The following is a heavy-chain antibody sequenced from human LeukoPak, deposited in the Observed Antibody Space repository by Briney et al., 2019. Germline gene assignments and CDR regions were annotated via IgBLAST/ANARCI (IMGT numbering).Heavy chain of an antibody. D-gene: IGHD3-16*02. V-gene: IGHV3-15*07. CDR3: TTVPLNYDYVWGSYRYFFDY. CDR1: GFTFSNAW. Sequence: PGGSLRLSCAASGFTFSNAWMNWVRQAPGKGLEWVGRIKSKTDGGTTDYAAPVKGRFTISRDDSKNTLYLQMNSLKTEDTAVYYCTTVPLNYDYVWGSYRYFFDYWGQGTLVTVSS. J-gene: IGHJ4*02. CDR2: IKSKTDGGTT.